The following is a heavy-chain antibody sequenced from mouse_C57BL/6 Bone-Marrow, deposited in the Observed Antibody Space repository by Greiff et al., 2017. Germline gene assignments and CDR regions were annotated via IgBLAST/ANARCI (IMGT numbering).Heavy chain of an antibody. CDR1: GYTFTSYD. CDR2: IYPRDGST. Sequence: QVQLKESGPELVKPGASVKLSCKASGYTFTSYDINWVKQRPGQGLAWIGWIYPRDGSTKYNEKFKGKATLTVDTSSSTAYMELHSLTSEDSEVYFCARKYYGSSPPTAYFDVWGTGTTVTVSS. CDR3: ARKYYGSSPPTAYFDV. V-gene: IGHV1-85*01. D-gene: IGHD1-1*01. J-gene: IGHJ1*03.